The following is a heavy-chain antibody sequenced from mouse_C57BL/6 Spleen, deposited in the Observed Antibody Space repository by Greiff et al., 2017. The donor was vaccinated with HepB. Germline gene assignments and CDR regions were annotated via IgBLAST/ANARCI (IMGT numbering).Heavy chain of an antibody. J-gene: IGHJ3*01. Sequence: QVQLQQSGAELVKPGASVKISCKASGYAFSSYWMNWVKQRPGKGLEWIGQIYPGDGDTNYNGKFKGKATLTADKSSSTAYMQLSSLTSEDSAVYFCARSGDGYYVWFAYWGQGTLVTVSA. D-gene: IGHD2-3*01. V-gene: IGHV1-80*01. CDR3: ARSGDGYYVWFAY. CDR2: IYPGDGDT. CDR1: GYAFSSYW.